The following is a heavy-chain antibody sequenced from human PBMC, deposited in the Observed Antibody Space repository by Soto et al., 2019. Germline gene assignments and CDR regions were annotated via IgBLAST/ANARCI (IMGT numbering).Heavy chain of an antibody. CDR3: ARDDLGYCSGGSCPTI. D-gene: IGHD2-15*01. V-gene: IGHV4-59*01. J-gene: IGHJ3*02. Sequence: QVQLQESGPGLVKPSETLSLTCTVSGGSISGYYWSWIRQPPGKGLEWIGYIYYSGSTNYNPSLKSRVTISVDTSKSHFSLKLSSVTAADTAVYYCARDDLGYCSGGSCPTIWGQGTMVTVSS. CDR1: GGSISGYY. CDR2: IYYSGST.